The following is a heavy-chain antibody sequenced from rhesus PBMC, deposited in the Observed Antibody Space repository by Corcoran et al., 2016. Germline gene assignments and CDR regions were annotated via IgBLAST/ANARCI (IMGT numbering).Heavy chain of an antibody. D-gene: IGHD3-16*01. V-gene: IGHV4S12*01. CDR2: IYRSSGNT. Sequence: QVKLQESGPGLVKPLETLSLTCAVSGGSISGGYYYWSWIRQPPGKGPELIGGIYRSSGNTYYNPSLKSRVTISKDTSKNQFSLKLSSVTAADTAVYYCARDRGSYSGSYHDYWGQGVLVTVSS. CDR1: GGSISGGYYY. J-gene: IGHJ4*01. CDR3: ARDRGSYSGSYHDY.